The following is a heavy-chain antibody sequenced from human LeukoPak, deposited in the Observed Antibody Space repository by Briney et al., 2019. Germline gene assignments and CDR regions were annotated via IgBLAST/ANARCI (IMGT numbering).Heavy chain of an antibody. CDR2: ISGSGGST. J-gene: IGHJ4*02. Sequence: GSLRLSCAASGFTFSSYAMSWVRQAPGKGLEWVSGISGSGGSTYYADSVKGRFTISRDNSKNTLYLQMNSLRAEDTAVYYCAKDRGGSYYFDYWGQGTLVTVSS. CDR1: GFTFSSYA. D-gene: IGHD3-10*01. CDR3: AKDRGGSYYFDY. V-gene: IGHV3-23*01.